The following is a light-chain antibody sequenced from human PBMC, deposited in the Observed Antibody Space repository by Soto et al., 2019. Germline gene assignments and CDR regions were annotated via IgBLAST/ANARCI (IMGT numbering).Light chain of an antibody. CDR1: SSDVGGYNY. V-gene: IGLV2-14*01. CDR3: SSLTSRFTFNYI. Sequence: QSALTQPASVSGSPGQSITISCTGTSSDVGGYNYVSWYQQHPGKAPKIIIYEVTNRPSGVSNRLSGSKSGNTASLTISGLQAEDDADYYCSSLTSRFTFNYIFGTGTKVTVL. J-gene: IGLJ1*01. CDR2: EVT.